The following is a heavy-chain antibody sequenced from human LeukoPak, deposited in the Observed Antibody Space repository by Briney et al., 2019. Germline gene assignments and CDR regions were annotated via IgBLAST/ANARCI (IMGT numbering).Heavy chain of an antibody. CDR1: GITFSSYE. V-gene: IGHV3-48*03. Sequence: GGSLRLSCAASGITFSSYEMNWVRQAPGKGLEWVSYISSSGSTIYYADSVKGRFTISRDNAKNSLYLQMNSLRAEDTAVYYCARDSLPYDYVWGSYRFFDPWGQGTLVTVSS. D-gene: IGHD3-16*02. J-gene: IGHJ5*02. CDR3: ARDSLPYDYVWGSYRFFDP. CDR2: ISSSGSTI.